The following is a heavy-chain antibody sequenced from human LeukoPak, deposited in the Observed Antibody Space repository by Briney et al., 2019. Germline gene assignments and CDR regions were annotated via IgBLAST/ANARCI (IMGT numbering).Heavy chain of an antibody. CDR3: ARALPYYDSSGYYFKSVYYFDY. V-gene: IGHV4-39*07. D-gene: IGHD3-22*01. CDR1: GGSISSSSYY. CDR2: IYYSGST. J-gene: IGHJ4*02. Sequence: SETLSLTCTVSGGSISSSSYYWGRIRQPPGKGLEWIGSIYYSGSTYYNPSLKSRVTISVDTSKNQFSLKLSSVTAADTAVYYCARALPYYDSSGYYFKSVYYFDYWGQGTLVTVSS.